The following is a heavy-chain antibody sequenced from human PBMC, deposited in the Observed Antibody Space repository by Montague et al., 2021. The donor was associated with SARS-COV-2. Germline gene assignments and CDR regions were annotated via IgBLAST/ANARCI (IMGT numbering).Heavy chain of an antibody. Sequence: SETLSLTCRVSGDSISTSTWWTWVRQTPGKGLEWIGEIFHSGSTNYNPSLKSRVTISVDTSKNQFSLKLSSVTAADTAVYYCTREGYQVLWSDYYYYGMDVWGQGTTVTVSS. CDR2: IFHSGST. V-gene: IGHV4-4*02. D-gene: IGHD2-2*01. CDR3: TREGYQVLWSDYYYYGMDV. CDR1: GDSISTSTW. J-gene: IGHJ6*02.